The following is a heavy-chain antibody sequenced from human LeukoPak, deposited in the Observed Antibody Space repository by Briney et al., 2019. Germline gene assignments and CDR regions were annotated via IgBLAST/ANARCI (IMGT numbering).Heavy chain of an antibody. D-gene: IGHD2-2*01. J-gene: IGHJ5*02. CDR2: IYTSGST. CDR3: ARDDEYCSSTSCYSWFDP. Sequence: SETLSLTCTVSGGSISSYYRSWIRQPAGKGLEWIGRIYTSGSTNYNPSLKSRVTMSVDTSKNQFSLKLSSVTAADTAVYYCARDDEYCSSTSCYSWFDPWGQGTLVTVSS. V-gene: IGHV4-4*07. CDR1: GGSISSYY.